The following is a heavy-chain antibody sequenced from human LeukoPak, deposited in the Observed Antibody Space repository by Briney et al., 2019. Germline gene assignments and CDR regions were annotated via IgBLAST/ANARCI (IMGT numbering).Heavy chain of an antibody. Sequence: PGGSLRLSCAASGFTFSSYWMSWVRQAPGKGLEWVANIKQDGSEKYYVDSVKGRFTISRDNTKNSLYLQMNSLRAEDTAVYYCARVVRVRGSSNQGYFDYWGQGTLVTVSS. CDR3: ARVVRVRGSSNQGYFDY. V-gene: IGHV3-7*01. D-gene: IGHD3-10*01. CDR1: GFTFSSYW. CDR2: IKQDGSEK. J-gene: IGHJ4*02.